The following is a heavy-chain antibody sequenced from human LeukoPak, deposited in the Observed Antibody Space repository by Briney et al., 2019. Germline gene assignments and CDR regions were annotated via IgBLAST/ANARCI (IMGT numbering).Heavy chain of an antibody. Sequence: GGSLRLSCAASGFTFSDTWMHWVRQAPGEGLVWVSRIRSDGSDTRYAESVKGRFTISRDNAKNTLYLQMNSLRAEDTAVYYCATDWFHAIDYWGQGTLVTVSS. J-gene: IGHJ4*02. V-gene: IGHV3-74*01. CDR2: IRSDGSDT. CDR3: ATDWFHAIDY. CDR1: GFTFSDTW. D-gene: IGHD2/OR15-2a*01.